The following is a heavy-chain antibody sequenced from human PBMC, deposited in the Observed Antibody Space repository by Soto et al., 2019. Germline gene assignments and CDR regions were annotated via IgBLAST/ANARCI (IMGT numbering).Heavy chain of an antibody. J-gene: IGHJ6*02. CDR1: GLTFSDCY. Sequence: GGSLRLSCAASGLTFSDCYMNWIRQAPGKGLEWVSYISSSGSSINYAGSVKGRFTISRDNAKNSPYLQMNSLRAEDTAMYYCARVRFGEWGYAMDVWGQGTTVTVSS. V-gene: IGHV3-11*01. CDR3: ARVRFGEWGYAMDV. CDR2: ISSSGSSI. D-gene: IGHD3-10*01.